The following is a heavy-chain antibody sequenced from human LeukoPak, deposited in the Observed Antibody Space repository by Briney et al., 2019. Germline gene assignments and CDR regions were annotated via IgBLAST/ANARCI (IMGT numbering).Heavy chain of an antibody. CDR3: ARPVPSRLGWFDP. V-gene: IGHV4-4*02. CDR1: GDPISNNNW. CDR2: IFHSGDT. D-gene: IGHD1-1*01. Sequence: PSETLSLTCAVSGDPISNNNWWSWVRQPPGKGLEWIGEIFHSGDTNYKPSLKSRVTISVDTSKNQFSLKLSSVTAADTAVYYCARPVPSRLGWFDPWGQGTLVTVSS. J-gene: IGHJ5*02.